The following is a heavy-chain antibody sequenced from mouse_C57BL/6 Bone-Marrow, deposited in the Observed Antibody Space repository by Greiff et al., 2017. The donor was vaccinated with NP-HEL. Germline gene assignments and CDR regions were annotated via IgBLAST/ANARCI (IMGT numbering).Heavy chain of an antibody. V-gene: IGHV1-81*01. J-gene: IGHJ4*01. Sequence: QVQLQQYGAELARPGASVKLSCKASGYTFTSYGISWVKQRTGQGLEWIGEIYPRSGNTYYNEKFKGKATLTADKSSSTAYMELRSLTSEDSAVYFCARSRAYYSNYGYAMDYWGQGTSVTVSS. CDR3: ARSRAYYSNYGYAMDY. D-gene: IGHD2-5*01. CDR1: GYTFTSYG. CDR2: IYPRSGNT.